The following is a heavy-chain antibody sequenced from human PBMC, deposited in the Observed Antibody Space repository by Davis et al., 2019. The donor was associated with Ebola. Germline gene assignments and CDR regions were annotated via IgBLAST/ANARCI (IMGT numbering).Heavy chain of an antibody. D-gene: IGHD3-3*01. CDR1: GGSISSSSYY. CDR2: IYDSGST. J-gene: IGHJ5*02. CDR3: ARVGYDFWSGYFSDNWFDP. Sequence: SETLSLTCTVSGGSISSSSYYWGWIRQPPGKGLEWIGTIYDSGSTYYNPSLKSRVTISVDTSKNQFSLKLSSVTAADTAVYYCARVGYDFWSGYFSDNWFDPWGQGTLVTVSS. V-gene: IGHV4-39*07.